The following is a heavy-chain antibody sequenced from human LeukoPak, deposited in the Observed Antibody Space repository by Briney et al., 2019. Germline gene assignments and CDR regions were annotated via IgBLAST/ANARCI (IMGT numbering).Heavy chain of an antibody. CDR2: ISAYNGNT. CDR1: GYTFTSYY. D-gene: IGHD6-19*01. J-gene: IGHJ4*02. Sequence: GASVKVSCKASGYTFTSYYMHWVRQAPGQGLEWMGWISAYNGNTNYAQKLQGRVTMTTDTSTSTAYMELRSLRSDDTAVYYCARVKAVAGKAPSDYWGQGTLVTVSS. V-gene: IGHV1-18*04. CDR3: ARVKAVAGKAPSDY.